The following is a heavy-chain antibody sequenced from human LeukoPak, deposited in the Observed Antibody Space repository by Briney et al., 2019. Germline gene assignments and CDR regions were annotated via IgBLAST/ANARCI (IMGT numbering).Heavy chain of an antibody. CDR1: GFTFSSYG. D-gene: IGHD3-22*01. CDR3: ARDTYYYDSSGYCCYFDY. Sequence: GGSLRLSCAASGFTFSSYGMHWVRQAPGKGLEWGAVIWYDGSNKYYADSVKGRFTISRDNSKNTLYLQMNSLRAEDTAVYYCARDTYYYDSSGYCCYFDYWGQGTLVTVSS. CDR2: IWYDGSNK. V-gene: IGHV3-33*01. J-gene: IGHJ4*02.